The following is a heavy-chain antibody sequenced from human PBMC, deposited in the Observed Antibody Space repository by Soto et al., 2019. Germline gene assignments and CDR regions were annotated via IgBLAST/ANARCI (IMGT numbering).Heavy chain of an antibody. D-gene: IGHD3-3*02. V-gene: IGHV3-23*01. CDR2: ISGSGGST. J-gene: IGHJ4*02. CDR3: ARDGIGMMATIPLFDY. CDR1: GLTFSSYA. Sequence: LRLSCAASGLTFSSYAMSWVRQAPGKGLEWVSAISGSGGSTYYADSVKGRFTISRDNSKNTLYLQMNSLRAEDTAVYYCARDGIGMMATIPLFDYWGQGTLVTVSS.